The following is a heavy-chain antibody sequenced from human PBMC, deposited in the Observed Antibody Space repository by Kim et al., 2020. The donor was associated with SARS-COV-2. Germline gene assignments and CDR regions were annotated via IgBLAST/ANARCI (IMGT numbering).Heavy chain of an antibody. V-gene: IGHV3-64D*09. D-gene: IGHD1-26*01. CDR2: ISSGGNT. J-gene: IGHJ4*02. CDR1: GFTFSTYS. CDR3: VKGSD. Sequence: GGSLRLSCSASGFTFSTYSLHWVRQAPGKGLEYVSAISSGGNTYYADSMKGRFTISRDNSKNTLFLQMSSLRTEDTAVYYCVKGSDWGQGTLVTVSS.